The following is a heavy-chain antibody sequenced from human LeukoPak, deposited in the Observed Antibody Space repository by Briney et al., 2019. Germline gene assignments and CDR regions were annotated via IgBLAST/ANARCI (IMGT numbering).Heavy chain of an antibody. CDR3: ARRPTGIDY. CDR2: IDHSGST. CDR1: GGSFSGYY. J-gene: IGHJ4*02. D-gene: IGHD4-17*01. Sequence: SETLSLTCAVYGGSFSGYYWNWIRQSPGKGLEWIGEIDHSGSTNYNPSLKSRVTISLDTSNNQFSLKLSSVTAADTAVYYCARRPTGIDYWGQGTLVTVSS. V-gene: IGHV4-34*01.